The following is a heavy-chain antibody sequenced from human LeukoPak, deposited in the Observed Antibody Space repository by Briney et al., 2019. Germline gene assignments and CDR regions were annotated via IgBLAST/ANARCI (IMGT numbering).Heavy chain of an antibody. V-gene: IGHV1-69*04. D-gene: IGHD3-22*01. J-gene: IGHJ4*02. CDR3: ARGDGSGYYPDY. CDR1: GGTFSSYA. CDR2: IIPIFGIA. Sequence: ASVKVSCKASGGTFSSYAISWVRQAPGQGLEWMGRIIPIFGIANYAQKFQGRVTITADKSTSTAYMELSSLRSEDTAVYYCARGDGSGYYPDYWGQGTLVTVSS.